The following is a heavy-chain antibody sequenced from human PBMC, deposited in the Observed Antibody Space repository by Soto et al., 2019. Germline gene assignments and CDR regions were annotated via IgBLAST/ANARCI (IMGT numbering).Heavy chain of an antibody. V-gene: IGHV4-30-4*01. Sequence: SETLSLTCTVSGGSISSGDYYWSWIRQPPGKGLEWIGYIYYSGSTYYNPSLKSRVTISVDTSKNQFSLKLSSVTAADTAVYYCARVVPAAMKNGMDVWGQGTTVTVSS. CDR1: GGSISSGDYY. J-gene: IGHJ6*02. CDR3: ARVVPAAMKNGMDV. D-gene: IGHD2-2*01. CDR2: IYYSGST.